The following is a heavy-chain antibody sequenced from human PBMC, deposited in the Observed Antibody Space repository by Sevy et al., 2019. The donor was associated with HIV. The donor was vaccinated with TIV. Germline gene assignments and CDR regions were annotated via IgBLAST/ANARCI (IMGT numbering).Heavy chain of an antibody. Sequence: GGSLRLSCAASGFSFSSYAMNWVRQAPGKGLEWVSAVSASGATTYYADSVKGRFTISRDNAKNSLYLQMNSLRAEDTALYYCAKGVGSGWSDAFDIWGQGTMVTVSS. CDR2: VSASGATT. D-gene: IGHD6-19*01. CDR3: AKGVGSGWSDAFDI. V-gene: IGHV3-23*01. CDR1: GFSFSSYA. J-gene: IGHJ3*02.